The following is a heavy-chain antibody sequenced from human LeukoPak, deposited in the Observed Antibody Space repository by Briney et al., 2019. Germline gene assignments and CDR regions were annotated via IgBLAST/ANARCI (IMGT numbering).Heavy chain of an antibody. D-gene: IGHD3-3*01. Sequence: SETLSLTCTVSGGSISSSSYYWGWIRQPPGKGLEWIGSIYYSGSTYYNPSLKSRVTISVDTSKNQFSLKLSSVTAADTAVYYCARRRHTPPRIFGVSHYYYMDVWGKGTTVTVSS. CDR1: GGSISSSSYY. J-gene: IGHJ6*03. V-gene: IGHV4-39*01. CDR3: ARRRHTPPRIFGVSHYYYMDV. CDR2: IYYSGST.